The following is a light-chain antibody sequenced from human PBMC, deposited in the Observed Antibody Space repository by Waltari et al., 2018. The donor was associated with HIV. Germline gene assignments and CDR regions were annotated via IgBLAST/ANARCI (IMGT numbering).Light chain of an antibody. CDR1: ALAKQY. J-gene: IGLJ1*01. Sequence: SFELTQAPSVSVSPGQTARITCSGDALAKQYSYWYQQKPGQAPVVGIYKDTEGPSGIPERFSGSSSGTTVTLTIRGVQAEDEADYFCQSADTSGTRVFGPGTKVTVL. CDR2: KDT. CDR3: QSADTSGTRV. V-gene: IGLV3-25*03.